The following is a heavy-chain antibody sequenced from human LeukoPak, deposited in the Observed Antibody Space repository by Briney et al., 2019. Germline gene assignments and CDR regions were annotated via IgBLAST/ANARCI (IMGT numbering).Heavy chain of an antibody. Sequence: PGGSLRLSCAASGFIFSSYGMHWVRQAPGKGLEWVAVISSDGSNKYYADSVKGRFIISRDNSKNTLYLQMNSLRAEDTAVYYCANDFDLFDCWGQGTLVTVSS. D-gene: IGHD3-9*01. J-gene: IGHJ4*02. V-gene: IGHV3-30*18. CDR2: ISSDGSNK. CDR1: GFIFSSYG. CDR3: ANDFDLFDC.